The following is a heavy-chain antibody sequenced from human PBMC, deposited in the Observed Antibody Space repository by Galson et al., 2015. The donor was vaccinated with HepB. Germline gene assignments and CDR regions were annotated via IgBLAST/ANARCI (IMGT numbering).Heavy chain of an antibody. CDR1: GYTFTDYY. J-gene: IGHJ4*02. Sequence: SVKVSCKASGYTFTDYYMHWVRQAPGQGLEWMGWIGHNSGGTNYAQKFQGRVTMTRDTSISTAYMELSRLRSDDTAVYYCARTFYDSGGYLEYLFDYWGQGTLVTVSS. CDR2: IGHNSGGT. V-gene: IGHV1-2*02. CDR3: ARTFYDSGGYLEYLFDY. D-gene: IGHD3-22*01.